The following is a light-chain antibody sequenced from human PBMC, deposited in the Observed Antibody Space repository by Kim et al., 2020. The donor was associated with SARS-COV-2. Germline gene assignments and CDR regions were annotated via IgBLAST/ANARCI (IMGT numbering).Light chain of an antibody. J-gene: IGKJ5*01. V-gene: IGKV1-33*01. CDR3: QQFENLPLT. CDR2: DAS. Sequence: DIQMTQSPSSLSPSVGDRVTITYQATQDISRNLNWNQQKPGKAPNLLIYDASNLETGVPSRFSGSGSGTDFSFTISSLQPEDIATYYCQQFENLPLTFGQGTRLEIK. CDR1: QDISRN.